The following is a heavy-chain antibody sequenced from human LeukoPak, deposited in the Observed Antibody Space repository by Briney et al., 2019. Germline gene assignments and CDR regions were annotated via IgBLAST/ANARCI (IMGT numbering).Heavy chain of an antibody. J-gene: IGHJ4*02. Sequence: GRSLRLSCAASGFTFSSYWMSWVRQAPGKGLERVANIKQDGSEKYYVDSVKGRFTISRDNAKNSLYLQMNSLRAEDTAVYYCARLSQGMYYYDSSGSHFDYWGQGTLVTVSS. D-gene: IGHD3-22*01. CDR3: ARLSQGMYYYDSSGSHFDY. V-gene: IGHV3-7*01. CDR2: IKQDGSEK. CDR1: GFTFSSYW.